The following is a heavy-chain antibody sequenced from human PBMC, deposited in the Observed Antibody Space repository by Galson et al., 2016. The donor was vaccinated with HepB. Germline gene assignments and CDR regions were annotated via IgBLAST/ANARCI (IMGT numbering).Heavy chain of an antibody. D-gene: IGHD6-19*01. Sequence: TLSLTCTVSGDSISYGGDYYGSWIRQHPDKGLEWIGYIYYNGRPAYNPSPKTRGTMSLDTSKNPFSLQLTSVTAADTAVYYCARLRDGDSSGWADYFDPWGQGTLVTVSS. CDR3: ARLRDGDSSGWADYFDP. CDR1: GDSISYGGDYY. J-gene: IGHJ4*02. CDR2: IYYNGRP. V-gene: IGHV4-31*03.